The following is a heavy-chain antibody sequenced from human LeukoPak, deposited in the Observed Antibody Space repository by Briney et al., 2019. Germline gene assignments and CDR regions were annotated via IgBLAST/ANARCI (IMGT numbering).Heavy chain of an antibody. V-gene: IGHV1-2*06. J-gene: IGHJ3*02. CDR3: ARSWQWLVRVGAFDI. D-gene: IGHD6-19*01. Sequence: ASVKVSCKASGYTSTGYYMHWVRQAPGQGLEWMGRIDPNGGGTNYAQKFQGRVTMTRDTSISTAYMELSRLRSDDTAVYYCARSWQWLVRVGAFDIWGQGTMVTVSS. CDR1: GYTSTGYY. CDR2: IDPNGGGT.